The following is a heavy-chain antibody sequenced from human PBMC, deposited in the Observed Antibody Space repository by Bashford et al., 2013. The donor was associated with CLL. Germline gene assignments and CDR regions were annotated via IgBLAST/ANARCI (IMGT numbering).Heavy chain of an antibody. J-gene: IGHJ6*02. CDR3: ASDRNGMDV. V-gene: IGHV3-21*01. Sequence: GSLRLSCTASGFTFTTYSMNWVRQAPGKGLEWVSSINSSSSIYYADSVRGRFTISRDNAKNSLYLQMNSLRAEDTAVYYCASDRNGMDVWGQGTTVTVSS. CDR2: INSSSSI. CDR1: GFTFTTYS.